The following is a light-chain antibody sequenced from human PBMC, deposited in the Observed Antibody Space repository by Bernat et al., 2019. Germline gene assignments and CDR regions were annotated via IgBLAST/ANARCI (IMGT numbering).Light chain of an antibody. J-gene: IGKJ1*01. V-gene: IGKV1-27*01. CDR3: QKYNKAPWT. CDR2: AAS. CDR1: QAISNY. Sequence: DIQMTQSPSSLSASVGDRVTITCRASQAISNYLAWYQQKPGKVPKLLIYAASTLHSGVPSRFSGSGSGTDFTLTISSLQPEDVATYNCQKYNKAPWTFGQGTKMEI.